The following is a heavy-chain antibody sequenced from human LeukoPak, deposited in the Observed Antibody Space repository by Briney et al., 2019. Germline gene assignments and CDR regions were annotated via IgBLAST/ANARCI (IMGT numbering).Heavy chain of an antibody. D-gene: IGHD1-26*01. Sequence: SETLSITCTVSGGSISSGDYYWSWIRQPAGKGLEWIGRISSSGSTNYNPSLKSRVTISVDTSKNQFSLKLSSVTAADTAVYYCARVQSYQIRRRLKNDAFDIWGQGTMVTVSS. V-gene: IGHV4-61*02. CDR1: GGSISSGDYY. J-gene: IGHJ3*02. CDR3: ARVQSYQIRRRLKNDAFDI. CDR2: ISSSGST.